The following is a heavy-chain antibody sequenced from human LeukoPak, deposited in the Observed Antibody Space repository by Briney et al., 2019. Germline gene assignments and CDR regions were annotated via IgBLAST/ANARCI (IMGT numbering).Heavy chain of an antibody. Sequence: SETLSLTCTVSGGSISSSSYYWGWIRQPPGKGLEWIGSIYYSGSTYYNPSLKSRVAISADMSKNQFSLKLTSVTGADTAVYYCAGERGEEYSSGWYKTNYFDNWGQGIRVTVSS. D-gene: IGHD6-19*01. CDR3: AGERGEEYSSGWYKTNYFDN. CDR2: IYYSGST. J-gene: IGHJ4*02. V-gene: IGHV4-39*07. CDR1: GGSISSSSYY.